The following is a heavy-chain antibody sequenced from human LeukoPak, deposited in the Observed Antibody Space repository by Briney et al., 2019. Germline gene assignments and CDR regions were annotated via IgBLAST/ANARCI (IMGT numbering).Heavy chain of an antibody. V-gene: IGHV4-30-4*08. D-gene: IGHD3-3*01. CDR1: GGSISSGDYY. J-gene: IGHJ5*02. CDR2: IYYSGST. CDR3: ARGILVEWLLRRWFDP. Sequence: NPSQTLSLTCTVSGGSISSGDYYWSWIRQPPGKGLEWIGYIYYSGSTYYNPSLKSRVTISVDTSKNQFSLKLSSVTAADTAVYYCARGILVEWLLRRWFDPWGQGTLVTVSS.